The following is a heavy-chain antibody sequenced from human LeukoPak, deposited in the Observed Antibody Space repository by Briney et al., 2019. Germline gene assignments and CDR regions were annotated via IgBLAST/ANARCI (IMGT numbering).Heavy chain of an antibody. V-gene: IGHV3-69-1*02. Sequence: GGSLSLSCTASGFTFSDYEMNWVRQAPGKGLEWVSYISSSDTIYYADSVKGRFTISRDNAKNSLYLQMNSLRPEDTGVYYCARVALHYKRNYGTDYWGQGTLVTVSS. D-gene: IGHD1-14*01. CDR1: GFTFSDYE. CDR3: ARVALHYKRNYGTDY. J-gene: IGHJ4*02. CDR2: ISSSDTI.